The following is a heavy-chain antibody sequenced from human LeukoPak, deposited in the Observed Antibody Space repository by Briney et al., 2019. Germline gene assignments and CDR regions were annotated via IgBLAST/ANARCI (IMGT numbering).Heavy chain of an antibody. D-gene: IGHD2-8*02. CDR1: GYIFTRYG. V-gene: IGHV1-18*01. CDR3: SREWEGEDGTGHHNWYFDL. Sequence: ASVKVSCKASGYIFTRYGIGWVRQAPGQGLEWMGWISPYNANTKYAQKFQGRVTIATDTSTSTAYLELRSLRSDDTAMYYCSREWEGEDGTGHHNWYFDLWGRGTLVTVSS. J-gene: IGHJ2*01. CDR2: ISPYNANT.